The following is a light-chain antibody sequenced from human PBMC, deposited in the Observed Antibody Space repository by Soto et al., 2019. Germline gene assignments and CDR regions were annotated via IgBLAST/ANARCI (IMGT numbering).Light chain of an antibody. J-gene: IGKJ3*01. CDR1: QSVTVNS. V-gene: IGKV3-20*01. CDR2: AAS. CDR3: QQYGDSPLT. Sequence: EILLTQSPSTLSLSPGEGVTLSCRASQSVTVNSLAWYQQKPGQAPRLLIYAASTRDTAVPDRFTGSGSGTDFAPTISRLEPEDFAVYYCQQYGDSPLTFGPGTKVDIK.